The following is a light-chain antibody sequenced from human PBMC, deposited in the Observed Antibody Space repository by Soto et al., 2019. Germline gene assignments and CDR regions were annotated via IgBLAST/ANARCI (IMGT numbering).Light chain of an antibody. Sequence: QSVLTQPASVSVSPGQSITISCTGTSSDVGGYNYVSWYQQHPGKAPKLMIYEVSYRPSGVSNRFSGSKSGNTASLTISGLQAEDEADYYCCSYTTSSTYVFGTGTKVTVL. CDR2: EVS. CDR1: SSDVGGYNY. J-gene: IGLJ1*01. V-gene: IGLV2-14*01. CDR3: CSYTTSSTYV.